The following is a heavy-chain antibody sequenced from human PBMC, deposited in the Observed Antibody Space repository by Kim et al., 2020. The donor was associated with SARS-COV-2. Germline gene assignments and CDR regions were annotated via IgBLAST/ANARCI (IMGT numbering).Heavy chain of an antibody. D-gene: IGHD4-4*01. Sequence: ASVKVSCKASGYTFTSYDINWVRQATGQGLEWMGWMNPNSGNTGYAQKFQGRVTMTRNTSISTAYMELSSLRSEDTAVYYCARVTQDYRDWFDPWGQGTLVTVSS. CDR1: GYTFTSYD. J-gene: IGHJ5*02. CDR2: MNPNSGNT. V-gene: IGHV1-8*01. CDR3: ARVTQDYRDWFDP.